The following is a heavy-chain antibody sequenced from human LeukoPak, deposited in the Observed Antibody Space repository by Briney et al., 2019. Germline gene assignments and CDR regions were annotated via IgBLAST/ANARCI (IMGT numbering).Heavy chain of an antibody. CDR2: ISSNGGST. V-gene: IGHV3-64*01. CDR1: GFTFSRYA. Sequence: GESLRLSCAASGFTFSRYAMHWVRQAPGKGLEYVSAISSNGGSTYYANSVKGRFTISRDNTKNTLYLQMGSLGPEDMALYYCARVSGRYYSDSTGFIDYWGQGTLVTVSS. J-gene: IGHJ4*02. D-gene: IGHD3-22*01. CDR3: ARVSGRYYSDSTGFIDY.